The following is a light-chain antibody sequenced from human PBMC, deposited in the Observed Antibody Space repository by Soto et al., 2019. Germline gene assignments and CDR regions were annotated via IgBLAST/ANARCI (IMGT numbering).Light chain of an antibody. Sequence: DIQMTQSPSSLSASVGDRVTITCQASQDISNYLNWYQQKPGKAPKLLIYDASNLETGVPSRFSVSGSGTDFTFTISSLQPEDIATYYCHQYDNLPLTFGGGTKVDIK. J-gene: IGKJ4*01. CDR3: HQYDNLPLT. CDR2: DAS. CDR1: QDISNY. V-gene: IGKV1-33*01.